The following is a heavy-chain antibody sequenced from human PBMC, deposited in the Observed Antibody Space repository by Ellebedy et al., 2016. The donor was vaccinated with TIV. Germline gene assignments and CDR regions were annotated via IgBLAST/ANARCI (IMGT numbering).Heavy chain of an antibody. CDR3: TRDPGWGAIDI. CDR1: GFTFSNSW. J-gene: IGHJ3*02. D-gene: IGHD1-14*01. V-gene: IGHV3-7*03. CDR2: IRQDGSVM. Sequence: GESLKISCAASGFTFSNSWMNWVRQAPGRGLECVAMIRQDGSVMYYVDSVKDRFTISRDNAKNSLYLQMNSLRAEDTAVYYCTRDPGWGAIDIWGQGTMVTVSS.